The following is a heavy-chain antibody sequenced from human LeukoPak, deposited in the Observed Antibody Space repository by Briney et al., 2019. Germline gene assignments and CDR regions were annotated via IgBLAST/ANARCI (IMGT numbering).Heavy chain of an antibody. V-gene: IGHV4-34*01. CDR2: INHSGST. CDR3: ARGPTYYYDSSGYSFFFQH. J-gene: IGHJ1*01. CDR1: GGSFSGYY. D-gene: IGHD3-22*01. Sequence: SETLSLTCAVYGGSFSGYYWSWIRQPPGKGLEWIGEINHSGSTNYNPSLKSRVTVSVDTSKNQFSLKLSSVTAADTAVYYCARGPTYYYDSSGYSFFFQHWGQGTLVTVSS.